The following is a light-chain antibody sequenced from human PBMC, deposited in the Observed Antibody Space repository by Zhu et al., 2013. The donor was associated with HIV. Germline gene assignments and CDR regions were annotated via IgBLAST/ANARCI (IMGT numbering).Light chain of an antibody. CDR3: MQDTHWPPT. Sequence: DVVMTQSPLSLPFTPGQPASISCRSSQSLVHSNGNTYLSWFHQRPGQPPRRLAYKVSNRDSGVPDRFSGSGSGSDFTLKISRVEAEDVGVYYCMQDTHWPPTFGQGTRVEIK. V-gene: IGKV2-30*02. CDR2: KVS. CDR1: QSLVHSNGNTY. J-gene: IGKJ1*01.